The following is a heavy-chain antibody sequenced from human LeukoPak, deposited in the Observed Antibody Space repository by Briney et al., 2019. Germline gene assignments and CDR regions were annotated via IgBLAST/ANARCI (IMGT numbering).Heavy chain of an antibody. CDR1: GFTFSSYA. CDR3: PKDAADRITTIVVLIAAFDI. D-gene: IGHD3-22*01. CDR2: ISGSGGST. Sequence: GGSLRLSCAAPGFTFSSYAMSWVRQAPGKGLEWVSAISGSGGSTYYADSVKGRCTISRDNSKNTLYLQMNSLRAEDTAVYYCPKDAADRITTIVVLIAAFDIWGQGTMVTVSS. V-gene: IGHV3-23*01. J-gene: IGHJ3*02.